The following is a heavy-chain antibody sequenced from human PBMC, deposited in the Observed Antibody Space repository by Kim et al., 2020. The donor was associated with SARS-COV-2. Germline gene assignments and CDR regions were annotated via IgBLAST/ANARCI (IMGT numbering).Heavy chain of an antibody. Sequence: PSLKSRVTISVDTSKNQFSLKLSSVTAADTAVYYCARWYYYDSSGYYFDYWGQGTLVTVSS. J-gene: IGHJ4*02. V-gene: IGHV4-59*01. CDR3: ARWYYYDSSGYYFDY. D-gene: IGHD3-22*01.